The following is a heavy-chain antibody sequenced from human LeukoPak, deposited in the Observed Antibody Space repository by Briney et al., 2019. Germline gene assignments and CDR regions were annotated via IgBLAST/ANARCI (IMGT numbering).Heavy chain of an antibody. Sequence: SETLSLTCTVSGGSISSYYWSWIRQPPGKGLEWIGYIYYSGSTNYNPSLKSRVTISVDTSKNQFSLKLSSVTAADTAVYYCAIPRYSGSYYTPMDVWGKGTTVTVSS. V-gene: IGHV4-59*12. D-gene: IGHD1-26*01. CDR2: IYYSGST. CDR1: GGSISSYY. CDR3: AIPRYSGSYYTPMDV. J-gene: IGHJ6*03.